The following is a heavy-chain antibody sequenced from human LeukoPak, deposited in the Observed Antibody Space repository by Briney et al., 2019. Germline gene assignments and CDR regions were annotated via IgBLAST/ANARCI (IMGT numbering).Heavy chain of an antibody. CDR1: GGSISSYY. J-gene: IGHJ4*02. CDR2: IYTSGST. CDR3: ARRGSGWYENYFDY. D-gene: IGHD6-19*01. V-gene: IGHV4-4*07. Sequence: PSETLSLTCTVSGGSISSYYWSWIRQPAGKGLEWIGRIYTSGSTNYNPSLKSRVTISVDTSKNQFSLKLSSVTAADTAVYYCARRGSGWYENYFDYWGQGTLVTVSS.